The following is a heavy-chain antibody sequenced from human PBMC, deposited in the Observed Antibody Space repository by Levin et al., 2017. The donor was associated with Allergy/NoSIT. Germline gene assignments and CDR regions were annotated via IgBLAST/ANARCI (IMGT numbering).Heavy chain of an antibody. CDR2: SRNKARGYTT. CDR1: GFIFSDYY. Sequence: QPGGSLRLSCAASGFIFSDYYMDWVRQAPGKGLEWIARSRNKARGYTTEYAASVKGRFTVSRDESTSSLYLQLNSLESEDTAVYYWSRAATGHYISDYWGQGTLVTVSS. D-gene: IGHD4-17*01. V-gene: IGHV3-72*01. CDR3: SRAATGHYISDY. J-gene: IGHJ4*02.